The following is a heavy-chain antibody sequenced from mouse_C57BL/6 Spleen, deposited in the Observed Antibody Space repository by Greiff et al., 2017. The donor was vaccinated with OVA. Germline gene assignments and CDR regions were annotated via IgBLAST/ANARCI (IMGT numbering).Heavy chain of an antibody. D-gene: IGHD2-2*01. CDR2: IYPGDGDT. V-gene: IGHV1-80*01. J-gene: IGHJ3*01. CDR3: ARSGSTMVTTGFAY. CDR1: GYAFSSYW. Sequence: QVQLKESGAELVKPGASVKISCKASGYAFSSYWMNWVKQRPGKGLEWIGQIYPGDGDTNYNGKFKGKATLTADKSSSTAYMQLSSLTSEDSAVDFCARSGSTMVTTGFAYWGQGTLVTVSA.